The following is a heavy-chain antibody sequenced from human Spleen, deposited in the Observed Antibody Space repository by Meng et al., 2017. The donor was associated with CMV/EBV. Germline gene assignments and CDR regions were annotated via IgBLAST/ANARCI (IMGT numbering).Heavy chain of an antibody. D-gene: IGHD3-10*01. CDR3: ARDLGSGSYYNY. J-gene: IGHJ4*02. Sequence: EVQLVESGXXLXKPGGXXRXXCAASGFTFSSYSMNWVRQAPGKGLEWVSSISSSSSYIYYADSVKGRFTISRDNAKNSLYLQMNSLRAEDTAVYYCARDLGSGSYYNYWGQGTLVTVLL. V-gene: IGHV3-21*01. CDR1: GFTFSSYS. CDR2: ISSSSSYI.